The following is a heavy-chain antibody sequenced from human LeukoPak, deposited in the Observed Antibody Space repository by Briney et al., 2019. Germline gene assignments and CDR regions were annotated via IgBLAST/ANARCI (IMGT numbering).Heavy chain of an antibody. CDR3: ARLKLGITSYYFDY. CDR1: GGSFSGYY. D-gene: IGHD7-27*01. CDR2: INHSGST. J-gene: IGHJ4*02. Sequence: TSETLSLTCAVYGGSFSGYYWSWIRQPPGKGLEWIGEINHSGSTNYNPSLKSRVTISVDTSKNQFSLKLSSVTAADTAVYYCARLKLGITSYYFDYWGQGTLVTVSS. V-gene: IGHV4-34*01.